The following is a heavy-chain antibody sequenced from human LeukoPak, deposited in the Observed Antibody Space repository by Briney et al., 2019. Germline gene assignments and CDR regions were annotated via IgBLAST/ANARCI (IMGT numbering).Heavy chain of an antibody. D-gene: IGHD5-18*01. CDR3: AHRPYSRYGYGYFDY. Sequence: SGPTLVNPTQTLTLTCTFSGFSLSSSGVGVGWIHQPPGKALEWLALFYWNDDKRYSPSLKSRLTITKDTSKNQVVLTMTNMDPVDTATYYCAHRPYSRYGYGYFDYWGQGTLVTVSS. CDR2: FYWNDDK. J-gene: IGHJ4*02. V-gene: IGHV2-5*01. CDR1: GFSLSSSGVG.